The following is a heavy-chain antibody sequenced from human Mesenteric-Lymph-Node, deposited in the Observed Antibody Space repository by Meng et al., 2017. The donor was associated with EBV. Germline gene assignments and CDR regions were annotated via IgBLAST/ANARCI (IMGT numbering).Heavy chain of an antibody. J-gene: IGHJ4*02. CDR3: ARPRRWLQSEFDF. V-gene: IGHV4-39*01. D-gene: IGHD5-24*01. CDR1: GGSISNSNFY. CDR2: IFHSGST. Sequence: QLPHSGPGLGKPSETLSHISTVSGGSISNSNFYWGWSRQPPGKGLEWIGSIFHSGSTYYNPSLKSRVTVSVDTSKNQFSLKLNSVTTADTAMYYCARPRRWLQSEFDFWGPGTLVTVSS.